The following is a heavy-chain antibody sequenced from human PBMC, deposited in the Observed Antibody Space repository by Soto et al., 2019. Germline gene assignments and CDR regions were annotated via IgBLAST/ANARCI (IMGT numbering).Heavy chain of an antibody. V-gene: IGHV3-23*01. Sequence: EVQLLESGGGLVQPGGSLRLSCAASGFTFSSYVMSWDRQAPGKGLEWVSAISGSGGSTYHADSVKGRFTISRDNSKNTLDLQMNSLRAEDTAVYYCAKDAGGDFDYWGQGTLVTVSS. D-gene: IGHD3-10*01. CDR3: AKDAGGDFDY. J-gene: IGHJ4*02. CDR2: ISGSGGST. CDR1: GFTFSSYV.